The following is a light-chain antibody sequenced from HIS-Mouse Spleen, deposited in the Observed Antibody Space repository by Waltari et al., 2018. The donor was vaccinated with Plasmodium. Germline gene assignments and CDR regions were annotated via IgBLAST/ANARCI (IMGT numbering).Light chain of an antibody. Sequence: QSALTQPASVSGSPGQSITISCTGTSSDVGGYNYVSWYQQHPGKAPKLMIYDVSNRPSGFSHRFSGSKSGNTASLTISGLQAEDEADYYCSSYTSSRRVFGGGTKLTVL. CDR1: SSDVGGYNY. J-gene: IGLJ2*01. CDR3: SSYTSSRRV. V-gene: IGLV2-14*03. CDR2: DVS.